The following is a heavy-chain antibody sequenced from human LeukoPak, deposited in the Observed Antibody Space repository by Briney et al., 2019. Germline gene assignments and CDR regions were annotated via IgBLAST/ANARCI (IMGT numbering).Heavy chain of an antibody. CDR2: ISAYNGNT. CDR3: ARALHVPRDY. J-gene: IGHJ4*02. V-gene: IGHV1-18*01. D-gene: IGHD5-24*01. Sequence: VASVKVSCKASRYTFTSYGISWVRQAPGQGLEWMGWISAYNGNTNYAQKLQGRVTITTYTSTSTAYMELRSLSSDDTAVYYCARALHVPRDYWGQGTLVTVSS. CDR1: RYTFTSYG.